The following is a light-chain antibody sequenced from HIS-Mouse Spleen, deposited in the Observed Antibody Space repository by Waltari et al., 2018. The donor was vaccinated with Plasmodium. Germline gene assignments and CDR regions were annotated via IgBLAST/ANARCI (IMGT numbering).Light chain of an antibody. Sequence: EIVMTQSPATLSVSPGERATLSCRASQSVSSNLAWYQQKPGQAPRLLIYCASTRATGIPARFRGSESGTEFTLTISSMQSEDFAVYYYQQYNNWRRGTFGQGTKVEIK. CDR3: QQYNNWRRGT. V-gene: IGKV3-15*01. J-gene: IGKJ1*01. CDR2: CAS. CDR1: QSVSSN.